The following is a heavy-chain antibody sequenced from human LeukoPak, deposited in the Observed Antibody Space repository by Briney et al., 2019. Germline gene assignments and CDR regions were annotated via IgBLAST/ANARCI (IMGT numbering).Heavy chain of an antibody. CDR2: IIPIFGTA. D-gene: IGHD6-6*01. CDR3: ATSRIAARHWFDP. J-gene: IGHJ5*02. CDR1: GGTFSSYA. V-gene: IGHV1-69*06. Sequence: ASVKVSCKASGGTFSSYAISWVRQAPGQGLEWMGGIIPIFGTANYAQKFQGRVTITADKSTSTAYMELSSLRSEDTAVYYCATSRIAARHWFDPWGQGTLVTVSS.